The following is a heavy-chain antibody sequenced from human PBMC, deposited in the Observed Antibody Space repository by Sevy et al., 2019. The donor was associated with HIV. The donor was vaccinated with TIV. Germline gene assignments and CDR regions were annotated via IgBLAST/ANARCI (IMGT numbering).Heavy chain of an antibody. V-gene: IGHV5-51*01. D-gene: IGHD3-22*01. Sequence: GESLKISCQGSGYSFTSHWIGWVRHMPGKGLEWMGIIYPEDSETRYSPSFQGQVTFPADKSISTAYLQWSRLKASDTAMYYCATSRSGYFDSSGYYIYWGQGTLVTVSS. J-gene: IGHJ4*02. CDR1: GYSFTSHW. CDR2: IYPEDSET. CDR3: ATSRSGYFDSSGYYIY.